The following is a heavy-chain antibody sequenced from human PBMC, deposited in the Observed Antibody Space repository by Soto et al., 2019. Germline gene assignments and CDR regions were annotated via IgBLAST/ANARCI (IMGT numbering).Heavy chain of an antibody. D-gene: IGHD3-22*01. J-gene: IGHJ4*02. CDR2: ISGSGGGT. V-gene: IGHV3-23*01. Sequence: GGSLRLSCAASGFSFSSYAINWVRQAPGKGLEWVSGISGSGGGTYDADSVKGRFTISRDNSKNTLYLQMNSLRAEDTAVYYCAVWSEGDSSGYSSLLGYWGQGTLVTVPS. CDR1: GFSFSSYA. CDR3: AVWSEGDSSGYSSLLGY.